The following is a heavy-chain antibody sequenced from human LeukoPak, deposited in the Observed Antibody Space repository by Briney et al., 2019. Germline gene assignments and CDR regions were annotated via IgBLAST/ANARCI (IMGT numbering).Heavy chain of an antibody. V-gene: IGHV1-2*02. CDR2: INPNSGGT. D-gene: IGHD5-24*01. Sequence: ASVKVSCKASGYTFTNYYMHWVRQAPGQGLEWMGWINPNSGGTNYAQKFQGRVTMTRDTSISTAYMELSRLRSDDTAVYYCARDREMATGYWGQGTLVTVSS. CDR3: ARDREMATGY. CDR1: GYTFTNYY. J-gene: IGHJ4*02.